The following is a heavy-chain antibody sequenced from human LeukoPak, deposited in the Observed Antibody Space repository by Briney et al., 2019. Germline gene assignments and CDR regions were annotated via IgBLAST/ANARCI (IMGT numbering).Heavy chain of an antibody. V-gene: IGHV3-30*03. CDR3: ARALISGWFDP. J-gene: IGHJ5*02. CDR2: ISYDGSNK. D-gene: IGHD2/OR15-2a*01. CDR1: GFTFSSYG. Sequence: GRSLRLSCAASGFTFSSYGMHWVRQAPGKGLEWVAVISYDGSNKYYADSVKGRFTISRDNSKNTLYLQMNSLRAEDTAVYYCARALISGWFDPWGQGTLVTVTS.